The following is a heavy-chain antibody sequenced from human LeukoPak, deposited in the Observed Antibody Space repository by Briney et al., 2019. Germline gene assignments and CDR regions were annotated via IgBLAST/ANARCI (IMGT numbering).Heavy chain of an antibody. CDR3: ARVTGYMIEDYFDY. V-gene: IGHV4-34*01. J-gene: IGHJ4*02. CDR1: GGSFSGYY. CDR2: INHSGGT. Sequence: SSETLSLTCAVYGGSFSGYYWSWIRQPPGKGLEWIGEINHSGGTKYNPSLKSRVTISVDTSKNQFSLKLRSVTAADTAVYYCARVTGYMIEDYFDYWGQGTLVTVSS. D-gene: IGHD3-22*01.